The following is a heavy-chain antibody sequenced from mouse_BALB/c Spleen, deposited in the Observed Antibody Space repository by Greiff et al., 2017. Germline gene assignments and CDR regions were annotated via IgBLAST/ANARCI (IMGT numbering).Heavy chain of an antibody. CDR2: IDPETGGT. J-gene: IGHJ4*01. Sequence: QVQLQQSGAELVRPGASVTLSCKASGYTFTDYEMHWVKQTPVHGLEWIGAIDPETGGTAYNQKFKGKATLTADKSSSTAYMELRSLTSEDSAVYYCSDGYYPYRYAMDYWGQGTSVTVSS. V-gene: IGHV1-15*01. CDR1: GYTFTDYE. CDR3: SDGYYPYRYAMDY. D-gene: IGHD2-3*01.